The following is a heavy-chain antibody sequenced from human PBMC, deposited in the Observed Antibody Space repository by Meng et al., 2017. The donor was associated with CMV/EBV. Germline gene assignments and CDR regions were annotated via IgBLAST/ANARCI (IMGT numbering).Heavy chain of an antibody. V-gene: IGHV3-21*01. CDR1: GFTFSSYS. CDR2: ISGSSSYI. CDR3: ARVYIAAAGVSDY. J-gene: IGHJ4*02. D-gene: IGHD6-13*01. Sequence: GESLKISCAASGFTFSSYSMNWVRQAPGKGLEWVSSISGSSSYIYYADSVKGRFTISRDNAKTSLYLQMNSLRAEDTAVYYCARVYIAAAGVSDYWGQGTLVTVSS.